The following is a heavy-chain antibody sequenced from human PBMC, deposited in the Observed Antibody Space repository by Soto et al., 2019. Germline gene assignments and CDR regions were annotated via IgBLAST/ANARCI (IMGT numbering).Heavy chain of an antibody. CDR1: GFTFSSYG. J-gene: IGHJ4*02. CDR3: AKVSSGPWY. Sequence: GGSLRLSCAASGFTFSSYGMHWARQAPGKGLEWVAVISYDGSNKYYAESVKGRFTISRDNSKNTLYMQINNLKDEDTAVYYCAKVSSGPWYWGQGTLVTVSS. V-gene: IGHV3-30*18. D-gene: IGHD3-10*01. CDR2: ISYDGSNK.